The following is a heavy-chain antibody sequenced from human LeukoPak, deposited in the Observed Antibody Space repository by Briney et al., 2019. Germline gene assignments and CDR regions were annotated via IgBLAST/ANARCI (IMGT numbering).Heavy chain of an antibody. D-gene: IGHD3-10*01. J-gene: IGHJ4*02. V-gene: IGHV3-23*01. Sequence: GGSLRLSCAASGFTFSSYSMNWVRQAPGKGLEWVSAISGSGGSTYYADSVKGRFTISRDNSKNTLYLQMNSLRAEDTAVYYCASGFGSGSQPYYYWGQGTLVTVSS. CDR3: ASGFGSGSQPYYY. CDR1: GFTFSSYS. CDR2: ISGSGGST.